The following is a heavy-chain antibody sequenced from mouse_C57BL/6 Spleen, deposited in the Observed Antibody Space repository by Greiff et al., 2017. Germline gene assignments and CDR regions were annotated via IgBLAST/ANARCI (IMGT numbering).Heavy chain of an antibody. J-gene: IGHJ2*01. V-gene: IGHV5-17*01. Sequence: EVKLVESGGGLVKPGGSLKLSCAASGFTFSDYGMHWVRQAPEKGLEWVAYISSGSSTIYYADTVKGRFTSSRDNAKNTLFLQMTSRRSEDTAMYYCGRGGNFYYCDYWGQGTTLTVAS. CDR2: ISSGSSTI. D-gene: IGHD2-1*01. CDR1: GFTFSDYG. CDR3: GRGGNFYYCDY.